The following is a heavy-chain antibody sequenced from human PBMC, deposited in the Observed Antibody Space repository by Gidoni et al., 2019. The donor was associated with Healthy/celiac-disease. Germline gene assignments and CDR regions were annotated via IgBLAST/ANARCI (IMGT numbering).Heavy chain of an antibody. D-gene: IGHD3-22*01. CDR2: INPNSGGT. Sequence: QVQLVQSGAEVKKPGASVKVSCKASGYTFTGYYMHWVRQAPGQGLEWMGWINPNSGGTNYAQKFQGRVTMTRDTSISTAYMGLSRLRSDDTAVYYCARSHYDSITMIVVVINTDWFDPWGQGTLVTVSS. J-gene: IGHJ5*02. V-gene: IGHV1-2*02. CDR3: ARSHYDSITMIVVVINTDWFDP. CDR1: GYTFTGYY.